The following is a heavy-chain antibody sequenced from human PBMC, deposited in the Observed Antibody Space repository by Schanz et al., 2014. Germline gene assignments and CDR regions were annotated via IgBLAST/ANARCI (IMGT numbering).Heavy chain of an antibody. CDR1: GFTFSGFW. CDR3: ARGRVLES. CDR2: IKKDGSEK. D-gene: IGHD1-1*01. Sequence: EVQLAESGGGLVQPGGSLRLSCAASGFTFSGFWMTWVRQAPGKGLEWVANIKKDGSEKYYVDSVKGRFTISRDNAKKSLFLQMNSLRPEDTAVYYCARGRVLESWGQGTLVTVSS. V-gene: IGHV3-7*01. J-gene: IGHJ5*02.